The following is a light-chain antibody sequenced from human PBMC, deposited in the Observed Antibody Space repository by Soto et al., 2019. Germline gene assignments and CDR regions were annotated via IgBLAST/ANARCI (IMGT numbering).Light chain of an antibody. Sequence: EIVLTQSPGTLSLSPGERATLSCRASQTVTNNYLAWYQQKPGLAPRLLIFGASSRATGIPDRFGGSGSGTDFTLTISSLEPEDFAVYDCQQYGSSPLFTFGPGTKVDFK. CDR1: QTVTNNY. CDR3: QQYGSSPLFT. J-gene: IGKJ3*01. CDR2: GAS. V-gene: IGKV3-20*01.